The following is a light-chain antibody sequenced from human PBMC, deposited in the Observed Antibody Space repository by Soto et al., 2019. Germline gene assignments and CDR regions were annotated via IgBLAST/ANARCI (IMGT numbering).Light chain of an antibody. V-gene: IGLV1-47*02. CDR2: NDY. J-gene: IGLJ2*01. CDR3: AAWDDSLSGHVI. Sequence: QSVLTQPPSASGTPGQRVIISCSGSSSNIATNYVYWYQQLPGTAPKLLIYNDYERPSGVPGRFSGSKSGTSASLAISGLRFEDEADYFCAAWDDSLSGHVIFGGGTKLTVL. CDR1: SSNIATNY.